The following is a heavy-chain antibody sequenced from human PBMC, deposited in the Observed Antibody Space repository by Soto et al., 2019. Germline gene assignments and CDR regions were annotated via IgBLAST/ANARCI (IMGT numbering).Heavy chain of an antibody. V-gene: IGHV4-59*01. CDR3: ARRGDSYAFDI. CDR2: IYYSVST. D-gene: IGHD2-21*02. J-gene: IGHJ3*02. CDR1: GGSISSYY. Sequence: SETLSLTCTVSGGSISSYYWSWIRQPPGKGLEWIGYIYYSVSTNYNPSLKSRVTISVDTSKNQFSLKLSSVTAADTAVYYCARRGDSYAFDIWGPGTMVTVSS.